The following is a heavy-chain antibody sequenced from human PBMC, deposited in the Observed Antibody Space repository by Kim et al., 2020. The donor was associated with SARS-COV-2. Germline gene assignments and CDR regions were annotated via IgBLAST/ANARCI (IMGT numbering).Heavy chain of an antibody. D-gene: IGHD3-10*01. CDR3: AGLYYYGSGSYYKY. V-gene: IGHV3-48*03. Sequence: ADSVKGRFTISRDNAKNSLYLQMNSLRAEDTAVYYCAGLYYYGSGSYYKYWGQGTLVTVSS. J-gene: IGHJ4*02.